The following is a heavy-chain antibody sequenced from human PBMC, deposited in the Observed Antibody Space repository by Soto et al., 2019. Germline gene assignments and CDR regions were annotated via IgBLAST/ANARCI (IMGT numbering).Heavy chain of an antibody. J-gene: IGHJ4*02. CDR1: GDSITNKDW. V-gene: IGHV4-4*02. Sequence: QVQLQESGPGLVKPSGTLSLACTVCGDSITNKDWWSWVRQPPGMGLEWIGEIYHTGSTNYNPSLRSRVSISVDNSKNQFSLKLTSVTAADTAMYYCARSEYFDYWGQGTLVTVSS. CDR3: ARSEYFDY. CDR2: IYHTGST.